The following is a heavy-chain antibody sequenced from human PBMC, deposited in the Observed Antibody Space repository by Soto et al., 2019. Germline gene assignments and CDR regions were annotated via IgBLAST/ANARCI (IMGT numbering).Heavy chain of an antibody. CDR1: GYTFTSYY. CDR3: ARDRNGKNYDSSGYYNDAFDI. CDR2: INPSGGST. J-gene: IGHJ3*02. D-gene: IGHD3-22*01. V-gene: IGHV1-46*01. Sequence: RASVKVSCKASGYTFTSYYMHWVRQAPGQGLEWMGIINPSGGSTSYAQKFQGRVTMTRDTSTSTVYMELSSLRSEDTAVYYCARDRNGKNYDSSGYYNDAFDIWGQGTMVTVSS.